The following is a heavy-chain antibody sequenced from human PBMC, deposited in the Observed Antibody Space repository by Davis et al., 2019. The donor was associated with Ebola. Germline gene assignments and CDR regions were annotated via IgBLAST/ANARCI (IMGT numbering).Heavy chain of an antibody. CDR1: GFTFSSYA. CDR3: ARVRYSSSWYFQNWFDP. Sequence: GESLKISCAASGFTFSSYAMHWVRQAPGKGLEWVAVISYDGSNKYYADSVKGRFTISRDNSKNTLYLQMNSLRAEDTAVYYCARVRYSSSWYFQNWFDPWGQGTLVTVSS. D-gene: IGHD6-13*01. V-gene: IGHV3-30*14. J-gene: IGHJ5*02. CDR2: ISYDGSNK.